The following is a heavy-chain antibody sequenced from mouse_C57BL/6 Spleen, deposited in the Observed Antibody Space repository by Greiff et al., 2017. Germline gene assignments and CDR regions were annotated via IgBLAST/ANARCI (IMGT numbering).Heavy chain of an antibody. V-gene: IGHV1-61*01. Sequence: QVQLQQPGAELVRPGSSVKLSCKASGYTFTSYWMDWVKQRPGQGLEWIGNIYPSDSETHYNQKFKDKATLTVDKSSSTAYMQLSSLTSEDSAVYYCARGVYYGKDYAMDYWGQGTSVTVSS. CDR2: IYPSDSET. CDR3: ARGVYYGKDYAMDY. D-gene: IGHD2-1*01. J-gene: IGHJ4*01. CDR1: GYTFTSYW.